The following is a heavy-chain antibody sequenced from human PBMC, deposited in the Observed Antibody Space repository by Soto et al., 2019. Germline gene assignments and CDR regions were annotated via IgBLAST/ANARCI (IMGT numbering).Heavy chain of an antibody. V-gene: IGHV4-59*01. J-gene: IGHJ4*02. CDR1: GGCISSYY. D-gene: IGHD2-15*01. CDR2: IYYSGST. CDR3: AKYRRTDAEGYTFDY. Sequence: SETLSLTCTVSGGCISSYYWSWIRQPPGKGLEWIGYIYYSGSTNYNPSVKGRVTMSVDTSKNQFSLKLTSVTAADTAMYFCAKYRRTDAEGYTFDYWGQGALVTVS.